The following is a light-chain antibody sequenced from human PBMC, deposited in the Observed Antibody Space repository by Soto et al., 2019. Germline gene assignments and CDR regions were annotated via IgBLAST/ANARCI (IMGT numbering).Light chain of an antibody. CDR1: QGITKS. Sequence: DIQITQSPSSLSASVGDRVTITCQASQGITKSLNWYQQKPGKAPKLLIYDDSILETGVPSRFTGSGSGTDFTFTISGLQPEDIATYYFQQQEDLPLTSGPGTKVNIK. V-gene: IGKV1-33*01. J-gene: IGKJ3*01. CDR2: DDS. CDR3: QQQEDLPLT.